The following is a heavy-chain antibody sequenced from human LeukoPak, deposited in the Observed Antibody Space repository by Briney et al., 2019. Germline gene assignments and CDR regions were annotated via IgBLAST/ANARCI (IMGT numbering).Heavy chain of an antibody. CDR2: ISGSGGST. J-gene: IGHJ4*02. Sequence: GGSLRLSCAASGFSFGSSVMSWVRQAPGKGLEWVSGISGSGGSTYYADSVKGRFTISRDNSKNTLYLQMNSLGAEDTAVYYCARSRGPNTFGGVHDYWGQGTLVTVSS. CDR3: ARSRGPNTFGGVHDY. CDR1: GFSFGSSV. V-gene: IGHV3-23*01. D-gene: IGHD3-16*01.